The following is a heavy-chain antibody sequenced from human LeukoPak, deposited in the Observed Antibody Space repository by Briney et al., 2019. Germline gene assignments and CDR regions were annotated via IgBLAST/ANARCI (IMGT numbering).Heavy chain of an antibody. D-gene: IGHD1-26*01. J-gene: IGHJ4*02. CDR3: ARCPWELLLRD. CDR2: INPNSGGT. Sequence: ASVKVSCKASGYTFTSYGINWMRQAPGQGLEWMGWINPNSGGTNYAQKFQGRVTMTRDTSISTAYMELSRLRSDDTAVYYCARCPWELLLRDWGQGTLVTVSS. CDR1: GYTFTSYG. V-gene: IGHV1-2*02.